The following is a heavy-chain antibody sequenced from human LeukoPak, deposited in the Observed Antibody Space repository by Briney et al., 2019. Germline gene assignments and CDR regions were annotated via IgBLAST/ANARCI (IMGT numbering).Heavy chain of an antibody. J-gene: IGHJ4*02. D-gene: IGHD3-9*01. Sequence: SETLSLTCTVSGGSISSYYWSWIRQPPGKGLECIGYIYYSGSTNYNPSLKSRVTISVDTSKNQFSLKLSSVTAADTAVYYCARKGDILTGYYNHFDYWGQGTLVTVSS. CDR1: GGSISSYY. CDR2: IYYSGST. CDR3: ARKGDILTGYYNHFDY. V-gene: IGHV4-59*01.